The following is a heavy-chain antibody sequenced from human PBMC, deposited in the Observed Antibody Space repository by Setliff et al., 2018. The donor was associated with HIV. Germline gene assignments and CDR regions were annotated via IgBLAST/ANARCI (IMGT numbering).Heavy chain of an antibody. V-gene: IGHV3-23*01. CDR1: GFTFSTYG. CDR2: ISGRVGST. D-gene: IGHD4-17*01. CDR3: ARGHYGA. J-gene: IGHJ4*02. Sequence: GGSLRLSCAASGFTFSTYGMHWVRQAPGKGLEWVASISGRVGSTNYADFGEGRFTISRDNAKRSLFLQMNSLRAEDTAVYYCARGHYGAWGQGTLVTVSS.